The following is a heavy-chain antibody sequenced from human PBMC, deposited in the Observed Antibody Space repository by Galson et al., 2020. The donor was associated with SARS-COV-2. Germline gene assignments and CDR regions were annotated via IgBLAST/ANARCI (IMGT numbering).Heavy chain of an antibody. CDR2: ISYVGGNK. J-gene: IGHJ6*02. D-gene: IGHD6-19*01. CDR3: ARYSGVFDMWGWYAMDV. V-gene: IGHV3-30-3*01. CDR1: GFTFNNYA. Sequence: GGSLRLSCAASGFTFNNYAVHWVRQAPGKGLEWVGAISYVGGNKYYADSVKGRFTISRDNVRNTLDLQMNRLRGDDTAIYYCARYSGVFDMWGWYAMDVWGQGTTVTVSS.